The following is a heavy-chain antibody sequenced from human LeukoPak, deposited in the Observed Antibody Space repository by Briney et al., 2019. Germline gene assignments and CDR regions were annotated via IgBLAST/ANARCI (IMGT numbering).Heavy chain of an antibody. CDR1: GYTFTSYY. V-gene: IGHV1-18*04. D-gene: IGHD6-19*01. J-gene: IGHJ4*02. CDR2: ISAYNGNT. CDR3: AKLSSGWYLGSYFDY. Sequence: ASVKVSCTASGYTFTSYYMHWVRQAPGQGLEWMGWISAYNGNTNYAQKLQGRVTMTTDTSTSTAYMELRSLRSDDTAVYYCAKLSSGWYLGSYFDYWGQGTLVTVSS.